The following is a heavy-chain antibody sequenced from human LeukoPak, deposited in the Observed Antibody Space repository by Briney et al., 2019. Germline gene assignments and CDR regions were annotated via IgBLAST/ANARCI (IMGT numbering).Heavy chain of an antibody. CDR3: ARAPDLYHPLNY. V-gene: IGHV4-30-4*08. D-gene: IGHD1-14*01. Sequence: PSQTLSLTCTVSGGSISSGDYYWSWIRQPPGKGLEWIGYIYYSGSTNYNPSLKSRVTISVDTSKNQFSLKLSSVTAADTAVYYCARAPDLYHPLNYWGQGTLVTVSS. CDR2: IYYSGST. J-gene: IGHJ4*02. CDR1: GGSISSGDYY.